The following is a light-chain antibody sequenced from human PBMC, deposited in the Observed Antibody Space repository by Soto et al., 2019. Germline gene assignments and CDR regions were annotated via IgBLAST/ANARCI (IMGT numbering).Light chain of an antibody. Sequence: SYELTQPPSVSVSPGQTARITCSGDALPKQYAYWYQQKPGQAPVLVIYKDSERPSGIPERFSGSSSGTTVTLTISGVQAEDGADYYCQSADSSGTGVFGGGTKLIVL. CDR2: KDS. CDR1: ALPKQY. V-gene: IGLV3-25*03. J-gene: IGLJ2*01. CDR3: QSADSSGTGV.